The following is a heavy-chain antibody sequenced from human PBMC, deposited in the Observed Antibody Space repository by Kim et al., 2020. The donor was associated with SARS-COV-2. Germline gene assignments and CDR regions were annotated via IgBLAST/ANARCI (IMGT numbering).Heavy chain of an antibody. CDR2: ISRNSGST. V-gene: IGHV3-23*01. J-gene: IGHJ4*02. Sequence: GGSLRLSCAASGFTFDGYAMNWVRQAPGKGLEWVSGISRNSGSTCYADSVKDRFTISRDNSKNSLSLQMNSLRAEDTALYYCARTYDWGSSAPFAYWGQGTLVTVSS. CDR1: GFTFDGYA. CDR3: ARTYDWGSSAPFAY. D-gene: IGHD3-16*01.